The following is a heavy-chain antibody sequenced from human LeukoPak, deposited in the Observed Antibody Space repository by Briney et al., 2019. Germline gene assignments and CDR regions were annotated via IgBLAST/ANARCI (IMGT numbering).Heavy chain of an antibody. J-gene: IGHJ4*02. CDR2: ISSYNGNT. V-gene: IGHV1-18*01. Sequence: ASVTVSCKASGYTFSSYGVSWVRQAPGQGLEWMGWISSYNGNTNYAQNLQGRVTMTTDTSTSTAYMELRSLRSDDTAVYYCARGGDGDILTGLVFDYWGQGTLVTVSS. CDR1: GYTFSSYG. D-gene: IGHD3-9*01. CDR3: ARGGDGDILTGLVFDY.